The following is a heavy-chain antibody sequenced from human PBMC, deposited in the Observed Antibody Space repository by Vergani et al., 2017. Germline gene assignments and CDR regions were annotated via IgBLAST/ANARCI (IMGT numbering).Heavy chain of an antibody. CDR2: INPSGGPT. CDR1: GYTFSNYY. Sequence: QVQVVQSGAEVKKSGASVKVSCKTSGYTFSNYYMHWVRQAPGQGLEWMGIINPSGGPTNYAQKFKGRVPMTRDTSTSTVYMELSSLRSEDTAIYYCARGDYGILTGYRYWGQGTLVTVSA. D-gene: IGHD3-9*01. V-gene: IGHV1-46*03. CDR3: ARGDYGILTGYRY. J-gene: IGHJ4*02.